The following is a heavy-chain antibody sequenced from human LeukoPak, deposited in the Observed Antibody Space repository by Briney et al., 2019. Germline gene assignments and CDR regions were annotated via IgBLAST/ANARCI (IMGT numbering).Heavy chain of an antibody. Sequence: GGSLRLSCAASGFTFSSYCMHWVRQAPCKGLEWVAVIWYDGSNKYYADSVKGRFTISRDNSKNTLYLQMNSLRAEDTAVYYCAREAITGTTWAYFDYWGQGTLVTVSS. CDR2: IWYDGSNK. J-gene: IGHJ4*02. D-gene: IGHD1-20*01. V-gene: IGHV3-33*01. CDR1: GFTFSSYC. CDR3: AREAITGTTWAYFDY.